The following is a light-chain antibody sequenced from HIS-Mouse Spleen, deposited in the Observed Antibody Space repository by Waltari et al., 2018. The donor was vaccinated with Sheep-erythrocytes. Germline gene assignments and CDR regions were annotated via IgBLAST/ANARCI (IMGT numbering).Light chain of an antibody. CDR2: KAS. CDR1: QRLLHSNGYNY. J-gene: IGKJ4*01. CDR3: QQYNSYSPLT. V-gene: IGKV2-28*01. Sequence: DIVMTQSPLSLPVTPGEPASISCRSSQRLLHSNGYNYLDWYLQKPGQSPQLLIYKASSLESGVPSRFSGSGSGTEFTLTISSLQPDDFATYYCQQYNSYSPLTFGGGTKVEIK.